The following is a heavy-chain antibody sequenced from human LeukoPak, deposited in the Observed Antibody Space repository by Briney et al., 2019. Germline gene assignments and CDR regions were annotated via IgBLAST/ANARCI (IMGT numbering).Heavy chain of an antibody. CDR3: AKALRVMYYDILTGYYPQYYFDY. CDR2: ISGSGGST. V-gene: IGHV3-23*01. J-gene: IGHJ4*02. D-gene: IGHD3-9*01. Sequence: GGSLRLSCAASGFTFSSYSMNWVRQAPGKALEWVSAISGSGGSTYYADSVKGRFTISRDNSKNTLYLQMNSVRAEDTAVYYCAKALRVMYYDILTGYYPQYYFDYWGQGTLVTVSS. CDR1: GFTFSSYS.